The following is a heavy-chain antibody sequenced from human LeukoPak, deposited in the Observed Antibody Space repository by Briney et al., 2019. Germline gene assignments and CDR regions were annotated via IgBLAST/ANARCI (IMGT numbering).Heavy chain of an antibody. J-gene: IGHJ3*02. CDR1: GGSISSYY. V-gene: IGHV4-59*01. CDR2: IYYSGST. CDR3: ARERDGYNFDAFDI. Sequence: PETLSLTCTVSGGSISSYYWSWIRQPPGKGLEWIGYIYYSGSTNYNPSLKSRVTISVDTSKNQFSLKLSSVTAADTAVYYCARERDGYNFDAFDIWGQGTMVTVSS. D-gene: IGHD5-24*01.